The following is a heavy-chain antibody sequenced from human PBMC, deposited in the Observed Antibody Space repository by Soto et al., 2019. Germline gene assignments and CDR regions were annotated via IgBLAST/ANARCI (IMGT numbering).Heavy chain of an antibody. J-gene: IGHJ6*02. V-gene: IGHV1-18*01. CDR3: ARYRAEARYYYYYGMDV. CDR1: GYTFTSYG. Sequence: VSVKVSCKASGYTFTSYGISWVRQAPGQGLEWMGWISAYNGNTNYAQKLQGRVTMTTDTSTSTAYMELRSLRSDDTAVYYCARYRAEARYYYYYGMDVWGQGTTVTVSS. D-gene: IGHD1-26*01. CDR2: ISAYNGNT.